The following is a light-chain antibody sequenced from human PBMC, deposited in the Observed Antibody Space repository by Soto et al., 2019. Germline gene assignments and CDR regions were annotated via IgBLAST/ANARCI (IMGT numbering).Light chain of an antibody. CDR3: QQYNNWAPWT. CDR2: GAS. V-gene: IGKV3-15*01. J-gene: IGKJ1*01. CDR1: QSLSNN. Sequence: EIVMTQSPATLSVSPGERATLSCRASQSLSNNLAWYQQKPGQAPRLLIYGASTRATGIPARFSGSVSGTEFTLTISSLQSEDFAVYYCQQYNNWAPWTFGQGTKVEIK.